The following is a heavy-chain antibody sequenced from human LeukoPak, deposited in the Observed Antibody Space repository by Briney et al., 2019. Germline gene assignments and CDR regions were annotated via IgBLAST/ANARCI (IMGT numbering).Heavy chain of an antibody. V-gene: IGHV3-23*01. J-gene: IGHJ4*02. CDR3: AKEVDRHFDLKY. Sequence: GGSLRLSCAASGFTSGIYAMSWVRQAPGKGLEWVSAFSGGGDSFYADSVKGRFTISRDTSNKILYHRMSSLRAEDTAVYYCAKEVDRHFDLKYWGQGALVTVSS. D-gene: IGHD3-22*01. CDR1: GFTSGIYA. CDR2: FSGGGDS.